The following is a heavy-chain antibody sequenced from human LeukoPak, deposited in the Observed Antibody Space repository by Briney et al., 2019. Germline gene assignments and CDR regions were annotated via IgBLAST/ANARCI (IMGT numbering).Heavy chain of an antibody. CDR3: ARGAQATTN. D-gene: IGHD5-24*01. Sequence: SETLSLTCTVSGGSISSYYWSWIRQPPGKGLEWIGYIYYSGSTNYNPSLKSRVTISVDTSKNQFSLKLSSVTAADTVVYYCARGAQATTNWGQGTLVTVSS. J-gene: IGHJ4*02. V-gene: IGHV4-59*01. CDR1: GGSISSYY. CDR2: IYYSGST.